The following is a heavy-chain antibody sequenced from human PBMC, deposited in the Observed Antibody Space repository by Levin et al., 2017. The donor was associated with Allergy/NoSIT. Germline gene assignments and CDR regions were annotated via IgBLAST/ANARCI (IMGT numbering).Heavy chain of an antibody. Sequence: PSETLSLTCTVSGGSISSGGYYWSWIRQHPGKGLEWIGYIYYSGSTYYNPSLKSRVTISVDTSKNQFSLKLSSVTAADTAVYYCASGRLGGGSRDAFDIWGQGTMVTVSS. CDR1: GGSISSGGYY. V-gene: IGHV4-31*03. CDR3: ASGRLGGGSRDAFDI. J-gene: IGHJ3*02. CDR2: IYYSGST. D-gene: IGHD3-16*01.